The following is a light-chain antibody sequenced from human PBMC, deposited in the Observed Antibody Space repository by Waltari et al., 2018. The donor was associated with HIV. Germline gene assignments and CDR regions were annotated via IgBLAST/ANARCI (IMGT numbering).Light chain of an antibody. CDR3: QSTDRSGTYWV. J-gene: IGLJ3*02. CDR1: ALPTQY. V-gene: IGLV3-25*03. Sequence: SYELTQPPSVSVSPGQTARITCSGDALPTQYPYWFQQKHSQAPVLVIYQDTERPSGIPERLSGSSLGTMVTLTITGVQAEDEADYYCQSTDRSGTYWVFGGGTKLTVL. CDR2: QDT.